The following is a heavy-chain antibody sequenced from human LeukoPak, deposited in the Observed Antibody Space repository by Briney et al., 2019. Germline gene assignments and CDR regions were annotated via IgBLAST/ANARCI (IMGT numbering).Heavy chain of an antibody. CDR1: GYSISSGYY. Sequence: SETLSLTCTVSGYSISSGYYWGWIRQSPGKGLEWIGSIYYSGSTYYNPSLKSRVTISVDTSKNQFSLKLSSVTAADTAVYYCASEMQYYRGGYYYYYMDVWGKGTTVTVSS. D-gene: IGHD4-23*01. CDR3: ASEMQYYRGGYYYYYMDV. J-gene: IGHJ6*03. V-gene: IGHV4-38-2*02. CDR2: IYYSGST.